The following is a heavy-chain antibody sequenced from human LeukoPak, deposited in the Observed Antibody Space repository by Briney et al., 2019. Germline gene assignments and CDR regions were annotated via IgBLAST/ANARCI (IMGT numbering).Heavy chain of an antibody. V-gene: IGHV4-34*01. J-gene: IGHJ4*02. CDR3: ARGAPRRYSSSWPPYFDY. CDR2: INHSGHT. D-gene: IGHD6-13*01. CDR1: GGSFSGYY. Sequence: SETLSLTCTVYGGSFSGYYWSWIRQPPGKGLEWIGEINHSGHTNYNPSLKSRVTISVDMPKNQFSLNLSSVTAADTAVYHCARGAPRRYSSSWPPYFDYWGQGTLVTVSS.